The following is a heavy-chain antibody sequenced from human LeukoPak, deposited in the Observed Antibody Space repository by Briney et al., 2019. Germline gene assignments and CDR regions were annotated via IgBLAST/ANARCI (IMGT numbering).Heavy chain of an antibody. CDR2: VSGGGGPSIL. V-gene: IGHV3-23*01. J-gene: IGHJ5*02. CDR3: AHGGGSQFHA. Sequence: GGSLRLSCAASGFTFSSYAMSWVRQAPGKGLEWVSSVSGGGGPSILYYADSVKGRFTISRDNSKNTIYLQMNSLRADDTAIYHCAHGGGSQFHAWGQGTLVDVSS. D-gene: IGHD5-24*01. CDR1: GFTFSSYA.